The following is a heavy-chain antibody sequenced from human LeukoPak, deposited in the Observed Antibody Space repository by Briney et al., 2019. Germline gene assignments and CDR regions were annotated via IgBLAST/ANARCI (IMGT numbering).Heavy chain of an antibody. CDR2: INHSGST. Sequence: SETLSLTCAVYGGSFSGYYWSWIRQPPGKGLEWIGEINHSGSTNYNPSLKSRVTISVNTSKNQFSLKLSSVTAADTAVYYCAVNWGTDYWGQGTLVTVSS. V-gene: IGHV4-34*01. D-gene: IGHD7-27*01. J-gene: IGHJ4*02. CDR1: GGSFSGYY. CDR3: AVNWGTDY.